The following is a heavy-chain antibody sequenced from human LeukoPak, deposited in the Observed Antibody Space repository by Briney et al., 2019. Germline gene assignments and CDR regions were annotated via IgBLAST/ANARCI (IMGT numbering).Heavy chain of an antibody. V-gene: IGHV1-69*06. J-gene: IGHJ6*03. CDR1: GGTFSSYA. D-gene: IGHD2-2*01. CDR3: ARGIVVVPAASRFYYYYMDV. Sequence: ASVKVSCKASGGTFSSYAISWVRQAPGQGLEWMGGIIPIFGTANYAQKFQGRVTITADKSTSTAYMELSSLRSEDTAVYYCARGIVVVPAASRFYYYYMDVWGKGTTVTVSS. CDR2: IIPIFGTA.